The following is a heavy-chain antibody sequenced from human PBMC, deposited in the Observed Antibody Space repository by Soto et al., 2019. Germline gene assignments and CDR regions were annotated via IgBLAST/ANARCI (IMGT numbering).Heavy chain of an antibody. Sequence: SETLSLTCAVYGGSFSGYYWSWIRQPPGKGLEWIGETNHSGSTNYNPSLKSRVTISVDTSKNQFSLKLSSVTAADTAVYYCASSCSGGSCYLAYWGQGTLVTVSS. CDR2: TNHSGST. V-gene: IGHV4-34*01. CDR3: ASSCSGGSCYLAY. CDR1: GGSFSGYY. J-gene: IGHJ4*02. D-gene: IGHD2-15*01.